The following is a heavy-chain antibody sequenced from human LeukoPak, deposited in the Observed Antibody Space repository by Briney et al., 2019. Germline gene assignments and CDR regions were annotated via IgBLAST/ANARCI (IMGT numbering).Heavy chain of an antibody. Sequence: SETLSLTCTVSGGSISSYYWSWIRQPAGKGLEWIGRIYTSGSTNYNPSLKSRVTMSVDTSTNQFSLKLSSVTAADTAVYYCARGKFWASSYYFDYWGQGTLVTVSS. V-gene: IGHV4-4*07. J-gene: IGHJ4*02. CDR3: ARGKFWASSYYFDY. CDR1: GGSISSYY. CDR2: IYTSGST. D-gene: IGHD3-16*01.